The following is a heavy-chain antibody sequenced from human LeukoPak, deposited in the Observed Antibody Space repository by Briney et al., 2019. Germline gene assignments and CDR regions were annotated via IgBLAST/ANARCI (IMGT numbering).Heavy chain of an antibody. V-gene: IGHV3-23*01. J-gene: IGHJ4*02. Sequence: PGGSLRLSCAASGFTFSNYAMSWVRQSPGKGLEWVSALGGSGGSTYYADSVKGRFTISRDNSKNTLYLHMNSLRAEDTAVYYCAKQGTRVRGVIITGPYYWGQGTLVTVSS. CDR3: AKQGTRVRGVIITGPYY. D-gene: IGHD3-10*01. CDR1: GFTFSNYA. CDR2: LGGSGGST.